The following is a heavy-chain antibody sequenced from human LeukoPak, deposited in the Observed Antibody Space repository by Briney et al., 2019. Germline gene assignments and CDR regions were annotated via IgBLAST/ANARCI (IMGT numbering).Heavy chain of an antibody. D-gene: IGHD6-13*01. J-gene: IGHJ6*03. V-gene: IGHV4-34*01. CDR3: ASLIAAHYYYYMDV. CDR2: INHSGST. Sequence: SETLSLTCAVYGGSFSGYYWSWIRQPPGKGLEWIGEINHSGSTNYNPSLKSRATISVDTSKNQFSLKLSSVTAADTAVYYCASLIAAHYYYYMDVWGKGTTVTVSS. CDR1: GGSFSGYY.